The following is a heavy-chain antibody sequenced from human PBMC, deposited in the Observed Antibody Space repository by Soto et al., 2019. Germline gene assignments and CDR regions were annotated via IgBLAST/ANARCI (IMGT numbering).Heavy chain of an antibody. J-gene: IGHJ4*02. CDR2: ISTSNGDT. CDR1: GYNFFSYG. Sequence: QVQLLQSGAEVKKPGASVKVSCKASGYNFFSYGLTWVRQAPGQGLEWMGWISTSNGDTKYALKFQDRVTITTDTFTKTTYLHLWGLASADTAIYYCARDSTGYVGFDLDYWGQGTLVTVSS. V-gene: IGHV1-18*01. CDR3: ARDSTGYVGFDLDY. D-gene: IGHD3-10*02.